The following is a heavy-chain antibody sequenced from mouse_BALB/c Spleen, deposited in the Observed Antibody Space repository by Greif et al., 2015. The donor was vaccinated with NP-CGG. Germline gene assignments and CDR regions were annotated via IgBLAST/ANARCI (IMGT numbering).Heavy chain of an antibody. CDR3: ARFPFYDVKAMDY. Sequence: EVMLVESGGGLVKPGGSLKLSCAASGFTFSSYAMSWVRQTPEKRLEWVATISSGGSYTYYPDSVKGRFTISRDNAKNTLYLQMSSLRSEDTAMYYCARFPFYDVKAMDYWGQGTSVTVSS. J-gene: IGHJ4*01. V-gene: IGHV5-9-1*01. CDR1: GFTFSSYA. D-gene: IGHD2-12*01. CDR2: ISSGGSYT.